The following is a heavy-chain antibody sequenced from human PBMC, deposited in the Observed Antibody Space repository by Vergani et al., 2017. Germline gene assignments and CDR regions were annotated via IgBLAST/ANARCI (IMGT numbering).Heavy chain of an antibody. Sequence: QVQLQESGPGLVKPPGTLSLTCAVSGDSFRSNKWWTWVRQSPGKTLEWIGEISHSGSTNYNPSLKGRVTLSLDTSKNQFSLRLSSVTAADTAVYYCARDPTSYCSGGSCFSVWGAFDIWGRGTTVTVSS. D-gene: IGHD2-15*01. J-gene: IGHJ3*02. CDR1: GDSFRSNKW. V-gene: IGHV4-4*03. CDR3: ARDPTSYCSGGSCFSVWGAFDI. CDR2: ISHSGST.